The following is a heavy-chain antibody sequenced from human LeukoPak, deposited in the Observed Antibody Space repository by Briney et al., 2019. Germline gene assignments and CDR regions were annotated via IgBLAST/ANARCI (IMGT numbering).Heavy chain of an antibody. CDR1: GFTFSSYG. CDR2: IWYDGSNK. Sequence: GGSLRLSCAASGFTFSSYGMHWVRQAPGKGLEWVAVIWYDGSNKYYADSVKGRFTISRDNSKNTRYLQMNSLRAEDTAVYYCARVRGDDKYSSGWYPDYWGQGTLVTVSS. J-gene: IGHJ4*02. V-gene: IGHV3-33*01. CDR3: ARVRGDDKYSSGWYPDY. D-gene: IGHD6-19*01.